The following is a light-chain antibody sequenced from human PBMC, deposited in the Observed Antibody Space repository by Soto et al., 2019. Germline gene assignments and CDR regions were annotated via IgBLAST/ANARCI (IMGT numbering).Light chain of an antibody. Sequence: EIVLTQSPGTLSLSPGARASLSCKASQSVSSEKLAWYQQNPGQAPRLLIFGASGRATGIPERFSGSGSGTDFILTISRLEPEDFAVYYCQQYGSSGTFGQGTKVDI. CDR1: QSVSSEK. CDR2: GAS. V-gene: IGKV3-20*01. J-gene: IGKJ1*01. CDR3: QQYGSSGT.